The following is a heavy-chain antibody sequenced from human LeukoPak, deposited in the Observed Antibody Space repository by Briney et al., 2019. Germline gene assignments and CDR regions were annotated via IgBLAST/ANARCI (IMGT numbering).Heavy chain of an antibody. CDR2: VYTSGNT. Sequence: SETLSLSCTVSGGSITSHYLSWIRLSAGKGLEWIGRVYTSGNTNYNPSLKSRVTMSLDTSKNQFSLKLSSVTAADTAVYYCARRTYFYDSSGYYFDYWGQGTLVTVSS. CDR1: GGSITSHY. V-gene: IGHV4-4*07. CDR3: ARRTYFYDSSGYYFDY. D-gene: IGHD3-22*01. J-gene: IGHJ4*02.